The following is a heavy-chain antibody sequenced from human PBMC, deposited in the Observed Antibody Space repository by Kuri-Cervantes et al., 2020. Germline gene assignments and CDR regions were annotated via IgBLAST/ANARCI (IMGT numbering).Heavy chain of an antibody. CDR2: IGTAGDT. J-gene: IGHJ6*02. V-gene: IGHV3-13*01. CDR3: ARGMSSSWYYGMDV. D-gene: IGHD6-13*01. CDR1: GFTFSSYD. Sequence: GGSLKISCAASGFTFSSYDMHWVRQATGKGLEWVSAIGTAGDTYYPGSVKGRFTISRENAKNSLYLQMNSPRAGDTAVYYCARGMSSSWYYGMDVWGQGTTVTVSS.